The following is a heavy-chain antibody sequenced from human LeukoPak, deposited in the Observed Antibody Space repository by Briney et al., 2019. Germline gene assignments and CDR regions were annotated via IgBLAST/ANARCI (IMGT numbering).Heavy chain of an antibody. J-gene: IGHJ4*02. D-gene: IGHD3-22*01. CDR1: GFSLSTRGMC. CDR2: IDWDDDK. Sequence: SGPALVKPTQTLTLTCTFSGFSLSTRGMCVSWIRQPPGKALEWLPRIDWDDDKYYSTSLKTRLTISKDTSKNQVVLTMTNMDPVDTATYYCARILYDSSGYRYYFDYWGQGTLVTVSS. CDR3: ARILYDSSGYRYYFDY. V-gene: IGHV2-70*11.